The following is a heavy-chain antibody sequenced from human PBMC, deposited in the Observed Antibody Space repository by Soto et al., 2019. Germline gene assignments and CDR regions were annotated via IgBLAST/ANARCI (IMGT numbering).Heavy chain of an antibody. CDR3: SGGVGDAI. Sequence: EDQLVESGGGLVQPGGSLRLTCAVSGFSFRSDWMNWVRQAPGKGLEWVAHTNQDGSEKYYLDSVKGRFTIFRDNAKNSLYLKMNSLRAEATAVYYCSGGVGDAIWGQGTLVTVSS. CDR2: TNQDGSEK. D-gene: IGHD1-26*01. CDR1: GFSFRSDW. V-gene: IGHV3-7*04. J-gene: IGHJ4*02.